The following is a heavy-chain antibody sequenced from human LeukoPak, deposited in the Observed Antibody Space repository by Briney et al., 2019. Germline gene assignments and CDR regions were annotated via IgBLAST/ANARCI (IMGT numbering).Heavy chain of an antibody. CDR1: GASISSSY. Sequence: SETLSLTCTVSGASISSSYWSWIRHPPGKGLEWIGYIYYSGTTKYNPSLKSRVTISIDTSKNQFSLKVNSVTAADTAVYYCARGQPQRYNSGWYVNWFDPWGQGTLVSVSS. J-gene: IGHJ5*02. V-gene: IGHV4-59*01. CDR2: IYYSGTT. D-gene: IGHD6-19*01. CDR3: ARGQPQRYNSGWYVNWFDP.